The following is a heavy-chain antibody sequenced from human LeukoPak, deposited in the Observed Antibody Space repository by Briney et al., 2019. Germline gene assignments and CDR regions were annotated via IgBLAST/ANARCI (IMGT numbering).Heavy chain of an antibody. D-gene: IGHD2-2*01. CDR3: ARGQGGGIVVVPAAACEGCFDY. Sequence: GGSLRLSCVASGFTFSSYAMHWVRQAPGKGLEWVAVISYDGSNKYYADSVKGRFTISRDNSKNTLYLQMNSLRAEDTAVYYCARGQGGGIVVVPAAACEGCFDYWGQGTLVTVSS. J-gene: IGHJ4*02. CDR2: ISYDGSNK. V-gene: IGHV3-30-3*01. CDR1: GFTFSSYA.